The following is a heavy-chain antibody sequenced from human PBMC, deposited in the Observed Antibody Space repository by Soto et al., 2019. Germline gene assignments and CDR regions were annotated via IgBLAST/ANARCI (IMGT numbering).Heavy chain of an antibody. J-gene: IGHJ4*02. CDR2: IYSGGST. CDR3: ARGGTYYYDSSGPYETYYFDY. Sequence: HPGGSLRLSCAASVFTASSNYMSWVRQAPGKGLEWVSVIYSGGSTYYADSVKGRFTISRDNSKNTLYLQMNSLRAEDTAVYYCARGGTYYYDSSGPYETYYFDYWGQGTLVTVSS. CDR1: VFTASSNY. D-gene: IGHD3-22*01. V-gene: IGHV3-53*01.